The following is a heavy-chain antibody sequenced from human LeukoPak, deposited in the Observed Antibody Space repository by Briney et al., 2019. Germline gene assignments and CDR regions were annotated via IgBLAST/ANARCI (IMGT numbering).Heavy chain of an antibody. CDR2: IYHSGST. Sequence: SQTLSLTCAVSGGSISSSGYSWSWIRQPPGKGLEWIGYIYHSGSTYYNPSLKSRVTISVDRSKNQFSLKLSSVTAADTAVYYCASVVRGGRVDYWGQGTLVTASS. CDR1: GGSISSSGYS. V-gene: IGHV4-30-2*01. J-gene: IGHJ4*02. D-gene: IGHD3-10*01. CDR3: ASVVRGGRVDY.